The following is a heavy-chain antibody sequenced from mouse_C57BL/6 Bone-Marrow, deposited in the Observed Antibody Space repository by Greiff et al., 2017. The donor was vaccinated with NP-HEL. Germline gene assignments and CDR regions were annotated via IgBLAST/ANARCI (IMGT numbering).Heavy chain of an antibody. CDR1: GYTFTSYW. V-gene: IGHV1-69*01. Sequence: VQLQQPGAELVMPGASVKLSCKASGYTFTSYWMHWVKQRPGQGLEWIGEIDPSDSYTNYNQKFKGKSTLTVDKSSSTSYMQLSSLTSEDSAVYYCATDSYYRTWFAYWGQGTLVTVSA. CDR3: ATDSYYRTWFAY. D-gene: IGHD2-12*01. CDR2: IDPSDSYT. J-gene: IGHJ3*01.